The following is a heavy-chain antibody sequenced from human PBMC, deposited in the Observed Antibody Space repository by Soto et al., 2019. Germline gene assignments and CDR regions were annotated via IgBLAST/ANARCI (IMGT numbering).Heavy chain of an antibody. Sequence: PGGSLRLSCAASGFTFSSYGMHWVRQAPGKGLEWVAVISYDGSNKYYADSVKGRFTISRDNSKNTLYLQMNSLRAEDTAVYYCAKGQSSSWYLNWFDPWGQGTLVTVSS. CDR1: GFTFSSYG. V-gene: IGHV3-30*18. CDR2: ISYDGSNK. D-gene: IGHD6-13*01. CDR3: AKGQSSSWYLNWFDP. J-gene: IGHJ5*02.